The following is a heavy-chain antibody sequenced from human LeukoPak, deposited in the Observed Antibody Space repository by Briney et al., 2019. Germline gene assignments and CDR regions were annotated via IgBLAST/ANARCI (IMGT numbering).Heavy chain of an antibody. J-gene: IGHJ4*02. CDR2: ISDSGIT. CDR1: GGSFSGYY. CDR3: ARGRPSYYDILTGYYFNFDY. V-gene: IGHV4-34*01. Sequence: SETLSLTCAVYGGSFSGYYWSWIRQPPGKGLEWIGEISDSGITNYNPSLKSRVTISVDTSKNQFSLKLSSVTAADTAVYYCARGRPSYYDILTGYYFNFDYWGQGTLVTVSS. D-gene: IGHD3-9*01.